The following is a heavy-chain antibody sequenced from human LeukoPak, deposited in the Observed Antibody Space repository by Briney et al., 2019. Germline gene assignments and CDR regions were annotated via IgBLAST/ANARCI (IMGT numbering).Heavy chain of an antibody. V-gene: IGHV1-46*01. CDR3: ARDQEAFDY. Sequence: ASVKVSCKASGYSFTSNYIHWVRQAPGQGLEWMGMIYPRDGSTSYAQEFQGRVTVTTDTSTSTVHMELSGLRSEDTAVYYCARDQEAFDYWGQGTLVTVSS. CDR1: GYSFTSNY. CDR2: IYPRDGST. J-gene: IGHJ4*02.